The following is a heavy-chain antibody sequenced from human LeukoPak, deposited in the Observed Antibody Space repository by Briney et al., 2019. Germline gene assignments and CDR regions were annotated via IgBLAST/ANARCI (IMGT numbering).Heavy chain of an antibody. CDR2: IYTSGST. D-gene: IGHD2-15*01. CDR1: GGSISSGSYY. V-gene: IGHV4-61*02. CDR3: ARDVVAATFNTNWFDP. Sequence: SETLSLTCTVSGGSISSGSYYWSWIRQPAGKGLEWIGRIYTSGSTNYNPSLKSRVTISVDTSKNQFSLKLSSVTVADTAVYYCARDVVAATFNTNWFDPWGQGTLVTVSS. J-gene: IGHJ5*02.